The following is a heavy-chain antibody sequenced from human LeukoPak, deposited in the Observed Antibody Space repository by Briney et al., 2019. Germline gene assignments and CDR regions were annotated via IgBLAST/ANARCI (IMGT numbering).Heavy chain of an antibody. Sequence: GGSLRLFCDAPGLTFTNTWLTWVRRAPGKGLEWVGRIFRNVETMQTEYAAPVKGRFTISRDDSKNTGYLQMDSLTTEDTAIYYCVADILGFGGDCWGQGTPVTVSS. CDR1: GLTFTNTW. J-gene: IGHJ4*02. CDR3: VADILGFGGDC. D-gene: IGHD3-16*01. CDR2: IFRNVETMQT. V-gene: IGHV3-15*01.